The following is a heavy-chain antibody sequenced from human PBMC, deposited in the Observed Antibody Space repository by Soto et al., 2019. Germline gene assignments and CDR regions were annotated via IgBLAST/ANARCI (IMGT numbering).Heavy chain of an antibody. CDR1: GFTFSSYG. J-gene: IGHJ6*02. Sequence: PGGSLRLSCAASGFTFSSYGMHWVRQAPGKGLEWVALISYDGSNKYYADSVKGRFTVSRDNSKNTLYLQMNSLRAEDTAVYYCARDLGGDSLYYYYGMDVWGQGTTVTVSS. D-gene: IGHD4-17*01. CDR3: ARDLGGDSLYYYYGMDV. V-gene: IGHV3-30*03. CDR2: ISYDGSNK.